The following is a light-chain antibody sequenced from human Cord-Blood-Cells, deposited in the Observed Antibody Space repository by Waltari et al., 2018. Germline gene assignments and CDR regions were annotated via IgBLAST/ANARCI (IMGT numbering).Light chain of an antibody. Sequence: QSALTRPPSVSGSPGQSFTIPCTGTSIDVGGYNYFSWYQQHPGKAPKLMIYDVSNRPSGVSNRFSGSKSGNTASLTISGLQAEDEADYYCSSYTSSSTWVFGGGTKLTVL. V-gene: IGLV2-14*03. CDR1: SIDVGGYNY. CDR3: SSYTSSSTWV. CDR2: DVS. J-gene: IGLJ3*02.